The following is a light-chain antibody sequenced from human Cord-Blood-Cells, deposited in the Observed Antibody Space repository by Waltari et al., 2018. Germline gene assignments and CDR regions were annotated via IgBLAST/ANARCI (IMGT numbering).Light chain of an antibody. J-gene: IGLJ2*01. Sequence: QSALTQPASVSGSPGQSITISCTGTSSDVGGYNYVSWYQQHPGNAPKLMIYCVSKRPSGVSNRLSGSKSGNTASLTISGLQAEDEADYYCSSYTSSSTLVFGGGTKLTVL. CDR2: CVS. V-gene: IGLV2-14*01. CDR3: SSYTSSSTLV. CDR1: SSDVGGYNY.